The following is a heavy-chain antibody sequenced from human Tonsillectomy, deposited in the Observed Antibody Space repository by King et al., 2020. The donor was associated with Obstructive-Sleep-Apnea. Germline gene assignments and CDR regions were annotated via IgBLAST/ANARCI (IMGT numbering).Heavy chain of an antibody. J-gene: IGHJ5*02. CDR1: GDSINTYY. Sequence: VQLQESGPGLVKPSETLSLTCTVSGDSINTYYWSWLRQSPEKGLEWIGYIYVTAGTIYNPSLKSRVTISADASRNQFSLTLTSVTPADTAVYYCARHQSAAYYFDSSGYPRPIDRWGQGALVTVSS. V-gene: IGHV4-59*01. CDR3: ARHQSAAYYFDSSGYPRPIDR. D-gene: IGHD3-22*01. CDR2: IYVTAGT.